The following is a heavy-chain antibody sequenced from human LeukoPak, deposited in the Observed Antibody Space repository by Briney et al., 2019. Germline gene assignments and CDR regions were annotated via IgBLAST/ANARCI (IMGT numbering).Heavy chain of an antibody. D-gene: IGHD6-19*01. V-gene: IGHV3-7*01. J-gene: IGHJ5*02. CDR3: VRDSGWLTFRA. CDR2: IDQFASAK. Sequence: PGGSLRLSCVASEFTYWMTWVRQAPGKGLEWVGSIDQFASAKLYEASVKGRFTLSRDNAKNSLHLQMNSLRVEDTAVYYCVRDSGWLTFRAWGQGTLVTVSS. CDR1: EFTYW.